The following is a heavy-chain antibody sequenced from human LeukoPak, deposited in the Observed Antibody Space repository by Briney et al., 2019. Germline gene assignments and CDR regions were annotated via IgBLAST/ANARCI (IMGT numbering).Heavy chain of an antibody. V-gene: IGHV4-59*01. CDR3: ARLSGYSSGHYYSDY. CDR2: IYYRGST. J-gene: IGHJ4*02. D-gene: IGHD3-22*01. Sequence: RQPPGKGLEWIGYIYYRGSTNYNPSLKSRVTISVDTSKNQFSLKLSSVTAADTAVYYCARLSGYSSGHYYSDYWGQGTLVTVSS.